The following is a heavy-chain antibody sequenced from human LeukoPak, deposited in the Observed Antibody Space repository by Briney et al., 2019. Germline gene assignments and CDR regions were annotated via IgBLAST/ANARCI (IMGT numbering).Heavy chain of an antibody. CDR1: GLTFSNYA. V-gene: IGHV3-23*01. Sequence: GGSLRLSCAASGLTFSNYAMNWVRQASGRGLEWVSGITDSGRKTYYADSVKGRFSISRDNSKNTVYLQMSDLRAEDTAVYYCVTYSTGLYKGLEFWGQGTQVTVSS. D-gene: IGHD2-8*02. J-gene: IGHJ1*01. CDR3: VTYSTGLYKGLEF. CDR2: ITDSGRKT.